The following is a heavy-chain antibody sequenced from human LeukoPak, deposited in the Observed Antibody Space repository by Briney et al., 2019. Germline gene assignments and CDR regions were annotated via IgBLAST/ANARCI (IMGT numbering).Heavy chain of an antibody. J-gene: IGHJ6*03. D-gene: IGHD1-26*01. CDR3: ARDAWAPGDYYYMDV. V-gene: IGHV3-53*01. CDR2: IYSGGST. CDR1: GFTVSSNY. Sequence: PGGSLRLSCAASGFTVSSNYMSWVRQAPGKGLEWVSVIYSGGSTYYADSVKGRFTISRGNSKNTLYLQMNSLRAEDTAVYYCARDAWAPGDYYYMDVWGKGTTVTVSS.